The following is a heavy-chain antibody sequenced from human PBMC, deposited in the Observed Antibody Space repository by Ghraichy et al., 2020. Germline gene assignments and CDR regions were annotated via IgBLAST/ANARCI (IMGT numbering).Heavy chain of an antibody. CDR3: ASLGYCSGGSCYSFPYPFDY. CDR2: IIPIFGTA. Sequence: VKVSCKASGGTFSSYAISWVRQAPGQGLEWMGGIIPIFGTANYAQKFQGRVTITADESTSTAYMELSSLRSEDTAVYYCASLGYCSGGSCYSFPYPFDYWGQGTLVTVSS. CDR1: GGTFSSYA. V-gene: IGHV1-69*13. D-gene: IGHD2-15*01. J-gene: IGHJ4*02.